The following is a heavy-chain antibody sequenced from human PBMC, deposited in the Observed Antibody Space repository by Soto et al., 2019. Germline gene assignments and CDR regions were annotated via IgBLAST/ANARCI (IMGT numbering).Heavy chain of an antibody. CDR3: ARGHKGGDYYDSSGYYVRSEDYGMDV. J-gene: IGHJ6*02. CDR2: INPSGGST. CDR1: GYTFTSYY. V-gene: IGHV1-46*01. Sequence: ASVKVSCKASGYTFTSYYMHWVRQAPGQGLEWMGIINPSGGSTSYAQKFQGRVTMTRGTSTSTVYMELSSLRSEDTAVYYCARGHKGGDYYDSSGYYVRSEDYGMDVWGQGTTVTVS. D-gene: IGHD3-22*01.